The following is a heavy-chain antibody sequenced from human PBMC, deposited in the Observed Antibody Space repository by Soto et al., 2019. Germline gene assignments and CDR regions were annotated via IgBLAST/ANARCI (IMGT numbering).Heavy chain of an antibody. CDR2: ISTTSSYI. CDR3: AREGDDYGDYKRAFDI. CDR1: GSTFRSYS. J-gene: IGHJ3*02. V-gene: IGHV3-21*01. D-gene: IGHD4-17*01. Sequence: EVQLVESGGGLVKPGGSLRLSCEASGSTFRSYSMNWVRQAPGKGLEWVSSISTTSSYIYYGDSVKGRFTISRDNAKNSLFLQMNSLRAEDTAIYYCAREGDDYGDYKRAFDIWGQGTTVTVSS.